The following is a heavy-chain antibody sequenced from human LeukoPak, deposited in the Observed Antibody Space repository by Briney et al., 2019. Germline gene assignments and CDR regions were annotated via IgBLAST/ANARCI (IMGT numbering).Heavy chain of an antibody. D-gene: IGHD2-15*01. V-gene: IGHV4-30-4*08. CDR3: AREFICSGGSCYSGYMNV. CDR1: GGSISSGDYY. Sequence: TASQTLSLTCTVSGGSISSGDYYWSGIRQPPGKDLEWIGYSYYSGSTYYNPSLKSRVTISVDTSKNHFSLKLSSVTAADTAVYYCAREFICSGGSCYSGYMNVWGKGTTVTVSS. CDR2: SYYSGST. J-gene: IGHJ6*03.